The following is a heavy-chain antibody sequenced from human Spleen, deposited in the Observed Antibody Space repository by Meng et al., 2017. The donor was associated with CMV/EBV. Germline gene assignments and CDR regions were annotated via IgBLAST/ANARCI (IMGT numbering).Heavy chain of an antibody. Sequence: GGSLRLSCAASGFTFSSCSRNWVRQAPGKGLEWVSSISSSSSYIYYADSVKGRFTISRDNAKNSLYLQMNSLRAEDTAVYYCARWSGCSSTSCPGWGQGNLVTVSS. CDR2: ISSSSSYI. J-gene: IGHJ4*02. CDR3: ARWSGCSSTSCPG. V-gene: IGHV3-21*01. CDR1: GFTFSSCS. D-gene: IGHD2-2*01.